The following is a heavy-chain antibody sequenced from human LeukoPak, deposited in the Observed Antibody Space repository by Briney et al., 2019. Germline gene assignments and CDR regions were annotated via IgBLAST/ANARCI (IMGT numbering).Heavy chain of an antibody. Sequence: PGGSLRLSCAASGFTFSSYWMSWVRQAPGKGLEWVANIKRDGSEKYYVDSVKGRFTISRDNAKNSLYLQMNSLGAEEAAVYYCARGYGDSIHFDYWGQGTLVTVSS. CDR2: IKRDGSEK. D-gene: IGHD4-17*01. V-gene: IGHV3-7*04. CDR3: ARGYGDSIHFDY. J-gene: IGHJ4*02. CDR1: GFTFSSYW.